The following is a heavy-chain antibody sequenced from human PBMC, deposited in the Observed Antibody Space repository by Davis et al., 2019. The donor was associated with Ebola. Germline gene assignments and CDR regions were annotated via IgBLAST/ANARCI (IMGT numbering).Heavy chain of an antibody. Sequence: AASVKVSCKASGFTFTSSAMQWVRQARGQRLEWIGWIVVGSGNTKYAKKFQERVTITRDMSTSTAYMELSSLRSEDTAVYYCAAGLLRTIFGVVINDYYYGMDVWGQGTTVTVSS. CDR1: GFTFTSSA. CDR2: IVVGSGNT. CDR3: AAGLLRTIFGVVINDYYYGMDV. V-gene: IGHV1-58*02. D-gene: IGHD3-3*01. J-gene: IGHJ6*02.